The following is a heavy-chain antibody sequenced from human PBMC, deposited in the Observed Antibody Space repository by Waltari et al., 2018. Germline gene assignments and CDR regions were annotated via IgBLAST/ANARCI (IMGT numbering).Heavy chain of an antibody. CDR2: VNHDGTHT. CDR1: GFSFNDYW. D-gene: IGHD7-27*01. CDR3: ARDTPGDGIDY. J-gene: IGHJ4*02. V-gene: IGHV3-74*01. Sequence: EVQLVESGGGIGQPGGSLRLSCVASGFSFNDYWLHWVRQDPEKGLVWVSHVNHDGTHTTYADSVKGRFTVSRDNAKNTVHLQMNRLRVDDTAVYFCARDTPGDGIDYWGQGTLVTVSS.